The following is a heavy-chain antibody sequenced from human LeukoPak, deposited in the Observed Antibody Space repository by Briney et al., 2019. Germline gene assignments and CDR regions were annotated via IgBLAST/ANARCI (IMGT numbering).Heavy chain of an antibody. CDR1: GYSFTSYW. CDR2: MSPLDSDT. D-gene: IGHD6-13*01. Sequence: GASLQISCQGSGYSFTSYWIGWVRQMPGKDLEWMGIMSPLDSDTSYSPSSQGRVTMSADKSVSTAYLQWSSLKASDTAIYYCASTYSSSWYGTCYFDYWGQGTLVTVSS. V-gene: IGHV5-51*01. CDR3: ASTYSSSWYGTCYFDY. J-gene: IGHJ4*02.